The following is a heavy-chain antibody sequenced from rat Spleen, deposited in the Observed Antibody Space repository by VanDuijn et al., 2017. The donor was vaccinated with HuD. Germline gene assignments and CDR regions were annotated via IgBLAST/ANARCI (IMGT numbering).Heavy chain of an antibody. V-gene: IGHV5-29*01. J-gene: IGHJ3*01. Sequence: EVQLVESGGGLVQPGRSLKLSCAASGLTFSNYGMHWIRQVPTMGLEWVATISYDGSSTYYRDSVKGRFTVSRENAKSTLYFLMDSLRSEDTATYYCVRQDTSGYSNWFAYWGQGALVTVSS. CDR1: GLTFSNYG. CDR3: VRQDTSGYSNWFAY. D-gene: IGHD4-3*01. CDR2: ISYDGSST.